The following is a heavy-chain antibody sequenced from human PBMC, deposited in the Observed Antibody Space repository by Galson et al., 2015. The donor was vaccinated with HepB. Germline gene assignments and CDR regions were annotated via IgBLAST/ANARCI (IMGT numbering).Heavy chain of an antibody. J-gene: IGHJ4*02. CDR3: ARSNYYDSSANSDDY. CDR1: GYTFTSYY. V-gene: IGHV1-69*13. Sequence: SVKVSCKASGYTFTSYYMHWVRQAPGQGLEWMGIIIPIFGTANYAQKFQGRVTITADESTSTAYMELSSLRSEDTAVYYCARSNYYDSSANSDDYWGQGTLVTVSS. CDR2: IIPIFGTA. D-gene: IGHD3-22*01.